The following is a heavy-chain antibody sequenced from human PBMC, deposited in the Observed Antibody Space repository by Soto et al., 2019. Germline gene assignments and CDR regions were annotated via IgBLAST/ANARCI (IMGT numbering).Heavy chain of an antibody. J-gene: IGHJ6*02. CDR2: FDPEDGET. Sequence: GASVKVSCKVSGYTLTELSMHWVRQAPGKGLEWMGGFDPEDGETIYAQKFQGRVTMTEDTSTDTAYMELSSLRSEDTAVYYCATAAGLRFLEWTPPHQNGMDVWGQGTTVTVSS. CDR3: ATAAGLRFLEWTPPHQNGMDV. D-gene: IGHD3-3*01. CDR1: GYTLTELS. V-gene: IGHV1-24*01.